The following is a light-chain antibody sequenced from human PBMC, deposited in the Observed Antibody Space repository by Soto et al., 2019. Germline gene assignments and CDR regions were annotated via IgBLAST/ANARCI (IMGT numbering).Light chain of an antibody. CDR3: QLSYSTPWT. J-gene: IGKJ1*01. CDR2: AAS. CDR1: QSISSY. V-gene: IGKV1-39*01. Sequence: DIQMTHSPSSLSASVGDRVTITCRASQSISSYLNWYQQKPGKAPKLLIYAASSLQSGVPSRFSGSGSGTDFTLTISSLQPEDVATYYCQLSYSTPWTFGQGTKVEIK.